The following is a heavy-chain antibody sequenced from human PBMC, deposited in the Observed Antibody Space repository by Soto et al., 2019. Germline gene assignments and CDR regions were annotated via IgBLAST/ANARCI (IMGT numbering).Heavy chain of an antibody. CDR2: ISSSSSYI. D-gene: IGHD2-15*01. CDR1: GVTCSSYS. J-gene: IGHJ6*02. V-gene: IGHV3-21*01. CDR3: ARDLLSPTPPEPLYYYYGMDV. Sequence: AGGSLRLSCAASGVTCSSYSMNWGRPAPGKGLEWGSSISSSSSYIYYADSVKGRFTISRDNAKNSLYLQMNSLRAEDTAVYYCARDLLSPTPPEPLYYYYGMDVWGQGTTVTVSS.